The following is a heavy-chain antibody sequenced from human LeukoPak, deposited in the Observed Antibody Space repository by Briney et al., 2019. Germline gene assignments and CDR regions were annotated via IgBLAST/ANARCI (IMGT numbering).Heavy chain of an antibody. CDR2: IKQDGSEK. V-gene: IGHV3-7*03. CDR3: ARDVNYYGMDV. J-gene: IGHJ6*04. CDR1: GFTFSSYA. Sequence: GGSLRLSCAASGFTFSSYAMSWVRQAPGKGLEWVANIKQDGSEKYYVDSVKGRFTISRDNAKNSLYLQMNSLRAEDTAVYYCARDVNYYGMDVWGKGTTVTVSS.